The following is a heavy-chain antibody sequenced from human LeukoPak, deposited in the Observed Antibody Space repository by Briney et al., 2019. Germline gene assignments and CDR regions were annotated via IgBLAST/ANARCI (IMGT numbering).Heavy chain of an antibody. V-gene: IGHV3-30*02. Sequence: GGSLRLSCAASGFTFSSYGMHWVRQAPGKGLEWVAFIRYDGSNKYYADSVKGRFTISRDNSKNTLYLQMNSLRAEDTAVYYCAKYADYYDSSGESNFDYWGQGTLVTVSS. CDR1: GFTFSSYG. D-gene: IGHD3-22*01. CDR2: IRYDGSNK. CDR3: AKYADYYDSSGESNFDY. J-gene: IGHJ4*02.